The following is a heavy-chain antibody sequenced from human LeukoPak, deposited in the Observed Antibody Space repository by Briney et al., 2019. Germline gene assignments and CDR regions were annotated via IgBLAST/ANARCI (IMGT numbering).Heavy chain of an antibody. Sequence: GGSLRLSCATSGFTFTDYYMSWIRQAPGKGLEWVSSISSSSSYIYYADSVKGRFTISRDNAKNSLYLQMNSLRAEDTAVYYCARDFGSMVRGVIIAWGQGTLVTVSS. CDR1: GFTFTDYY. CDR3: ARDFGSMVRGVIIA. CDR2: ISSSSSYI. J-gene: IGHJ4*02. D-gene: IGHD3-10*01. V-gene: IGHV3-11*06.